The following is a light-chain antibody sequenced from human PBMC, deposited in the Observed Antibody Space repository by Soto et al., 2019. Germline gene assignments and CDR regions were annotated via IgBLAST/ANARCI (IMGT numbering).Light chain of an antibody. CDR1: QSVGTY. V-gene: IGKV3-20*01. CDR3: QQYGSSGT. J-gene: IGKJ1*01. Sequence: VLTQSPGTLSLSPGERATLSCRASQSVGTYLAWYQQKPGQAPRLLIYGASNRATGIPDRFSGSGSGTDFTLTISRLEPEDFAVYYCQQYGSSGTFGQGTKVDIK. CDR2: GAS.